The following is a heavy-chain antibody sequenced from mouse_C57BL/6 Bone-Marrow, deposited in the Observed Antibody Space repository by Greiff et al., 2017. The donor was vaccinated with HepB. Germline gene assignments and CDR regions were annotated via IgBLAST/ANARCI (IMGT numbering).Heavy chain of an antibody. V-gene: IGHV2-2*01. D-gene: IGHD1-1*01. J-gene: IGHJ2*01. CDR3: ARAPGYYGSSPDY. CDR2: IWSGGST. Sequence: VKLMESGPGLVQPSQSLSITCTVSGFSLTSYGVHWVRQSPGKGLEWLGVIWSGGSTDYNAAFISRLSISKDNSKSQVFFKMNSLQADDTAIYYCARAPGYYGSSPDYWGQGTTLTVSS. CDR1: GFSLTSYG.